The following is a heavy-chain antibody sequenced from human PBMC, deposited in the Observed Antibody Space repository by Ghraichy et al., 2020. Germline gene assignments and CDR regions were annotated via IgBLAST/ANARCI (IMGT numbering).Heavy chain of an antibody. D-gene: IGHD5-12*01. V-gene: IGHV3-30-3*01. Sequence: GGSLRLSCAASGFTFSSYAMHWVRQAPGKGLEWVAVISYDGSNKYYADSVKGRFTISRDNSKNTLYLQMNSLRAEDTAVYYCARDHRYSGYDQSPDFYYYYYGMDVWGQGTTVTVSS. J-gene: IGHJ6*02. CDR1: GFTFSSYA. CDR2: ISYDGSNK. CDR3: ARDHRYSGYDQSPDFYYYYYGMDV.